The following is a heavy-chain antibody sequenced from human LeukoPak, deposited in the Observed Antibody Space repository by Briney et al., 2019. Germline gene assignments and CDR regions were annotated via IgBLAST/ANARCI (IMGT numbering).Heavy chain of an antibody. D-gene: IGHD6-6*01. V-gene: IGHV3-30*02. CDR1: GFTFSSYG. J-gene: IGHJ6*03. CDR3: AKTGYSSSSGDYYYYMDV. Sequence: GGSLRLSCAASGFTFSSYGMHWVRQAPGKGLEWVAFIRYDGSNKYYADSVKGRFTISRDNSKNTLYLQMNSLRAEDTAVYYCAKTGYSSSSGDYYYYMDVWGKGTTVTVSS. CDR2: IRYDGSNK.